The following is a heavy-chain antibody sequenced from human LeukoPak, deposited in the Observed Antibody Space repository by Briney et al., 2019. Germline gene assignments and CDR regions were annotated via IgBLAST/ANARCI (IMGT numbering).Heavy chain of an antibody. CDR3: ARVRILRYYYGMDV. CDR1: GYTFTSYD. J-gene: IGHJ6*02. D-gene: IGHD1-14*01. CDR2: MNPNSGNT. V-gene: IGHV1-8*01. Sequence: ASVKVSCKASGYTFTSYDINWVRQATGQGLEWMGWMNPNSGNTGYAQKFQGRVTMTRNTSISTAYMELSSLRSEDTAVYYCARVRILRYYYGMDVWGQGTTVTVSS.